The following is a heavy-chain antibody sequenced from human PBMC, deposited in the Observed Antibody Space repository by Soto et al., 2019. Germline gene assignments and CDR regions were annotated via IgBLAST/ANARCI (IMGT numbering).Heavy chain of an antibody. CDR3: ARVFGFGGMDV. Sequence: SQTLRLRCSVSAGSISSGAYYWSWIRQHPGKGLEWIGYIYYSGSTYYNPSLKSRVTISVDTSKNQFSLKLSSVTAADTAVYYCARVFGFGGMDVWGQGTTVT. J-gene: IGHJ6*02. CDR2: IYYSGST. D-gene: IGHD3-10*01. CDR1: AGSISSGAYY. V-gene: IGHV4-31*03.